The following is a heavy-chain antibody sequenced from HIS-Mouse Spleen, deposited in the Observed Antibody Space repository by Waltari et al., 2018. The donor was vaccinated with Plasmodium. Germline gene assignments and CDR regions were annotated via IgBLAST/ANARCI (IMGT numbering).Heavy chain of an antibody. V-gene: IGHV4-34*01. CDR2: INHSGST. Sequence: QVQLQQWGAGLLKPSETLSLTCAVYGGSFSGYYWSWIRQPPGKGLEGIGEINHSGSTNYNPSLKCRCTISVDTSKNQFSLKLSSVTAADTAVYYCARGVGYCSGGSCDHYFDYWGQGTLVTVSS. J-gene: IGHJ4*02. D-gene: IGHD2-15*01. CDR1: GGSFSGYY. CDR3: ARGVGYCSGGSCDHYFDY.